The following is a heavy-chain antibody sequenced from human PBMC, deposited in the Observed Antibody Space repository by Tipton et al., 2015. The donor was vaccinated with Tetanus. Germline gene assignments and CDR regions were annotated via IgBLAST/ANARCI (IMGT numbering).Heavy chain of an antibody. CDR3: ARRSYCSSSRCFDAFDL. CDR1: GGSVRSGDYS. D-gene: IGHD2-2*01. J-gene: IGHJ3*01. V-gene: IGHV4-61*08. Sequence: TLSLTCTVSGGSVRSGDYSWNWIRQPPGKGLEWLAYVSYSGRTNSNYSLKSRITISQDTSKNQFSLRLTSVTAADTAVYYCARRSYCSSSRCFDAFDLWDQGTMVTVSS. CDR2: VSYSGRT.